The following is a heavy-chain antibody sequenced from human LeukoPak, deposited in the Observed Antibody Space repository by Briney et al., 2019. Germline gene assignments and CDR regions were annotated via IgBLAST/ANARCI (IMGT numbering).Heavy chain of an antibody. Sequence: PGGSLRLSCAASGFTFSSYSMNWVRQAPGKGLEWVSSISSSSSYIYYADSVKGRFTISRDNAKISLYLQMNSLRAEDTAVYYCARVQLEPRDAFDIWGQGTMVTVSS. D-gene: IGHD1-1*01. CDR3: ARVQLEPRDAFDI. J-gene: IGHJ3*02. V-gene: IGHV3-21*01. CDR2: ISSSSSYI. CDR1: GFTFSSYS.